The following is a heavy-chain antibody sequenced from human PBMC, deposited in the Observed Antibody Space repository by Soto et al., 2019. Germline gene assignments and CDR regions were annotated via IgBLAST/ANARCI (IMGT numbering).Heavy chain of an antibody. CDR3: ARAAPPFQH. J-gene: IGHJ1*01. Sequence: EVQLVESGGGLVQPGGSLRLSCAASGFILSAHYMDWVRQAPGKGLELVGRSRNKANSYTTEYVASVKGRFTISRDESKTSLYLQMNSLRTEDTAVYYFARAAPPFQHWGQGTLVTVSS. D-gene: IGHD6-25*01. CDR1: GFILSAHY. V-gene: IGHV3-72*01. CDR2: SRNKANSYTT.